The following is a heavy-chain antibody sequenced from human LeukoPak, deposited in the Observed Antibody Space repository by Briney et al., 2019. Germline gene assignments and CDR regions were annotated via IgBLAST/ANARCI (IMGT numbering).Heavy chain of an antibody. D-gene: IGHD3-9*01. CDR3: ARLHYDVLTGPFDY. CDR1: GIAVSTNY. Sequence: GGSLRLSCAASGIAVSTNYMSWVRQALGEGLEWVSIIYSGGATFYADSVKGRFTISRENSKNTLWLQINSLRAEDTAVYYCARLHYDVLTGPFDYWGQGTLVTVSS. CDR2: IYSGGAT. J-gene: IGHJ4*02. V-gene: IGHV3-66*04.